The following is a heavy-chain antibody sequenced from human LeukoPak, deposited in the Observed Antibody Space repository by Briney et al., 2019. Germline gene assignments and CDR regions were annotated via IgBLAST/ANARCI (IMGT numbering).Heavy chain of an antibody. D-gene: IGHD6-13*01. CDR3: ARTPAAAGSLFDY. J-gene: IGHJ4*02. CDR1: GFTFDDYA. CDR2: ISWNSGSI. Sequence: PGRSLRLSCAASGFTFDDYAMHWVRQAPGKGLEWVSGISWNSGSIGYADSVRGRFTISRDNAKNSLYLQMNSLRAEDTALYYCARTPAAAGSLFDYWGQGTLVTVSS. V-gene: IGHV3-9*01.